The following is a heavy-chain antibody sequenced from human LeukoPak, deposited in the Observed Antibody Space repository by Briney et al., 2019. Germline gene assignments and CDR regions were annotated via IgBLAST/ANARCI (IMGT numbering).Heavy chain of an antibody. Sequence: GGSLRLSCAASGFTLSSYVMSWVRQAPGKGLEWVSSLSGSGSSPNYVDSVKGRFTISRDSSKNTLYLQMNSLRPEDTAVYYCAGEYSTSSGFGSWGQGTLVSVSS. CDR1: GFTLSSYV. J-gene: IGHJ4*02. CDR2: LSGSGSSP. V-gene: IGHV3-23*01. CDR3: AGEYSTSSGFGS. D-gene: IGHD6-6*01.